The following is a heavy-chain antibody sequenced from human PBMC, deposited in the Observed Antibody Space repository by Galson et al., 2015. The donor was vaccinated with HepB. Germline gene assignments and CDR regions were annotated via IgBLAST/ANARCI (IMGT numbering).Heavy chain of an antibody. Sequence: SMILSCAVSGFNFWDYYLAWIRQTPGKGLESLSYISSNIRTYTNYPDSVMGRLTLSRDNAGNSVYLHMSSLRVDDTAIYYCARVADSHYGDHTHFDSWGQGTMVTVSS. J-gene: IGHJ3*01. CDR1: GFNFWDYY. D-gene: IGHD4-17*01. CDR2: ISSNIRTYT. V-gene: IGHV3-11*06. CDR3: ARVADSHYGDHTHFDS.